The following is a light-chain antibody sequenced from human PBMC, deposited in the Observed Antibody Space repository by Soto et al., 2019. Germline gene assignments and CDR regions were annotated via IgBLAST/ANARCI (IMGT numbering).Light chain of an antibody. J-gene: IGLJ3*02. CDR2: GNS. CDR3: QSYDSSLSGWV. Sequence: QSVLTQPPSVSGPPGQRVTISCTGSSSNIGAGYNVHWYQQLPGTAPKLLIYGNSNRPSGVPDRFSGSKSGTSASLAITGLQAADEADYHCQSYDSSLSGWVFGGGTKLTVL. CDR1: SSNIGAGYN. V-gene: IGLV1-40*01.